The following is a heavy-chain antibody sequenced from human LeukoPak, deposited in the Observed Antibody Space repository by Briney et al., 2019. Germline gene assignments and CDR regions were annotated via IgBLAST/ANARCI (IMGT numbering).Heavy chain of an antibody. CDR1: GGSISSGSYY. V-gene: IGHV4-61*02. CDR2: IYTSGST. D-gene: IGHD5-18*01. J-gene: IGHJ4*02. CDR3: AREWIQVYYFDY. Sequence: SETLSLTCTVSGGSISSGSYYWSWIRQPAGKGLEWIGRIYTSGSTNYNPSLNSRLTISVDTSNNQFSLKLSSATDSDTAVYYSAREWIQVYYFDYWGQGTLVTVSS.